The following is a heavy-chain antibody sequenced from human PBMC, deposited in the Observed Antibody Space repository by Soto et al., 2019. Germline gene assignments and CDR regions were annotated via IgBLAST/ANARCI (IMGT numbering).Heavy chain of an antibody. CDR3: ARDTGYDHDAFDI. J-gene: IGHJ3*02. D-gene: IGHD5-12*01. Sequence: ASVQVSCKASGYTFITSYYTHWVRQAPGQGLEWMGIINPTGTMTKYSERFQGRLTMTRDTSTSTDYMELSTLTSGNTAVYFCARDTGYDHDAFDIWGQGTMVTVSS. CDR2: INPTGTMT. V-gene: IGHV1-46*01. CDR1: GYTFITSYY.